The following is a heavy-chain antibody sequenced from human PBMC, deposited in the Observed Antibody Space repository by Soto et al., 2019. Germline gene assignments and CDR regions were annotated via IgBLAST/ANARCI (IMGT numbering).Heavy chain of an antibody. Sequence: QVQLVQSGAEVKKPGSSVKVSCKASGGTFSSYAISWVRQAPGQGLEWMGGIIPTIGTANYAQKFQGRATITADESTSTAYMELSSLRSEDTAVYYCASSRARASGTGVPVGRWGQGPLVTVSS. CDR3: ASSRARASGTGVPVGR. D-gene: IGHD3-10*01. V-gene: IGHV1-69*01. CDR2: IIPTIGTA. J-gene: IGHJ4*02. CDR1: GGTFSSYA.